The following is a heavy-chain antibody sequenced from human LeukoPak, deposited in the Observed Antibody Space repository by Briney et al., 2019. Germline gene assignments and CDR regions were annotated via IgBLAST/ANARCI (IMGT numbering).Heavy chain of an antibody. Sequence: PGGSLRLSCAASGFTFSSYGMSWVRQAPGKGLEWVSAISGSGGSTYYADSVKDRFTISRDNAKNSLYLQMNSLRAEDTAVYYCARGGDTMITEIQFFQYWGQGTLVTVSS. D-gene: IGHD3-22*01. CDR3: ARGGDTMITEIQFFQY. V-gene: IGHV3-23*01. J-gene: IGHJ1*01. CDR2: ISGSGGST. CDR1: GFTFSSYG.